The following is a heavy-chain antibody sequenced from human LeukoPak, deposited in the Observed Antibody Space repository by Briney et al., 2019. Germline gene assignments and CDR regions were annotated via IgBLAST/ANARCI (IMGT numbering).Heavy chain of an antibody. CDR3: ARDLRGKSDY. CDR1: GFTFSNYW. V-gene: IGHV3-74*01. CDR2: INPDGSRT. Sequence: GGSLRPSCAASGFTFSNYWVHWVRQAPGKGLVWVSRINPDGSRTDYADSVKGRFTISRDNAKNTLYLQMNSLRAEDTAVYFCARDLRGKSDYWGQGTLVTVSS. D-gene: IGHD4-23*01. J-gene: IGHJ4*02.